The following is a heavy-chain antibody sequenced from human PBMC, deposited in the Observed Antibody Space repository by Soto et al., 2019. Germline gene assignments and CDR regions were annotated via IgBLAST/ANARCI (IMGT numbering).Heavy chain of an antibody. J-gene: IGHJ4*02. V-gene: IGHV3-48*02. CDR2: ISSSSSTI. D-gene: IGHD3-16*02. CDR1: GFTFSSYS. Sequence: EVQLVESGGGLVQPGGSLRLSCAASGFTFSSYSMNWVRQAPGKGLEWVSYISSSSSTIYYADSVKGRFTISRDNAKNSLYLQMNSLRDEDTAVYYCAGWDYDYVWGSYRPQIGGQGTLVTVSS. CDR3: AGWDYDYVWGSYRPQI.